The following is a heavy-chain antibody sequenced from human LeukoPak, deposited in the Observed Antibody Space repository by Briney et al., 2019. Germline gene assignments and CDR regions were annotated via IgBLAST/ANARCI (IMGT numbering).Heavy chain of an antibody. D-gene: IGHD3-22*01. CDR2: IYYSGSN. J-gene: IGHJ4*02. CDR1: GGSVSSGSY. V-gene: IGHV4-61*01. Sequence: SEPLSLTCTVSGGSVSSGSYWSWIRQPPGKGLEWIGFIYYSGSNNYNPSLQSRVTITVDTSKSQFSLKLSSVTAADTAVYYCARATYDSSVHFDYWGQGTLVTVSS. CDR3: ARATYDSSVHFDY.